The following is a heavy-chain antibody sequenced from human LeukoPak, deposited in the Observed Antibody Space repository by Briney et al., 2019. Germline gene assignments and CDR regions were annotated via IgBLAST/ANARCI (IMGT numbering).Heavy chain of an antibody. Sequence: PLQTLSLTRTVSGDSTSTSSYYCGSIRQPPGKGLGRIGSAYYSGSTYCNPSLRSRVTISVDTSNNHFSLKLSSVTAADTAVYYCASQRTRVVATHYPYWGQGALVTVSS. D-gene: IGHD5-12*01. CDR3: ASQRTRVVATHYPY. CDR1: GDSTSTSSYY. CDR2: AYYSGST. V-gene: IGHV4-39*02. J-gene: IGHJ4*02.